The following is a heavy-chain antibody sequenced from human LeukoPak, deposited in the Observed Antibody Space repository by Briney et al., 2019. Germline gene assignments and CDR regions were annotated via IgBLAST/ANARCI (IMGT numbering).Heavy chain of an antibody. D-gene: IGHD7-27*01. CDR3: ARELGLYYYGMDV. CDR1: GFTFSSYA. J-gene: IGHJ6*02. CDR2: ISYDGSNK. V-gene: IGHV3-30-3*01. Sequence: GRSLRLSCAASGFTFSSYAMHWVRQAPGKELEWVAVISYDGSNKYYADSVKGRFTISRDNSKNTLYLQMNSLRAEDTAVYYCARELGLYYYGMDVWGQGTTVTVSS.